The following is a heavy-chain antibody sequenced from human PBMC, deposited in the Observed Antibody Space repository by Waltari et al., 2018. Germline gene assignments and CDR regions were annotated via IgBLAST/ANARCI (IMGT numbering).Heavy chain of an antibody. CDR3: ARGLVVTGTQFPHDY. CDR1: GGTFSSYA. Sequence: QVQLVQSGAEVKKPGSSVKVSCKASGGTFSSYAISWVRQALGQGLGWMGGSSPSVGTANSAQKFQGRVTITTDEARSTAYMALSSLRSEETAVYYCARGLVVTGTQFPHDYWGQGTLVTVSS. CDR2: SSPSVGTA. V-gene: IGHV1-69*05. J-gene: IGHJ4*02. D-gene: IGHD1-7*01.